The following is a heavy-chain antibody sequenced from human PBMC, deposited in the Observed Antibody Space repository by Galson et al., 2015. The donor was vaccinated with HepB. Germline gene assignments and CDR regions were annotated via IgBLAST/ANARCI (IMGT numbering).Heavy chain of an antibody. V-gene: IGHV1-18*04. CDR3: ARGGAGTFYGMDV. D-gene: IGHD1-1*01. J-gene: IGHJ6*02. Sequence: SVKVSCKASGYTFTSYGISWVRQAPGQGLEWMGWISAYNGNTNYAQKLQGRVTITRDTSASTAYMELSSLRSEDTAVYYCARGGAGTFYGMDVWGQGTTVTVSS. CDR2: ISAYNGNT. CDR1: GYTFTSYG.